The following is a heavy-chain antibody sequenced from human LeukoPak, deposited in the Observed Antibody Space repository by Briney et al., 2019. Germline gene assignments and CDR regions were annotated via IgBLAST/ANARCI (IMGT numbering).Heavy chain of an antibody. J-gene: IGHJ4*02. CDR3: VGVPRY. V-gene: IGHV1-69*05. CDR2: IIPIFGTA. Sequence: SVKVSCKASGGTFSSYAISWVRQAPGQGLEWMGGIIPIFGTANYAQKFQGRVTMTRDTSITTAYMELSRLRSDDTAVYFCVGVPRYWGQGTLVTVSS. CDR1: GGTFSSYA.